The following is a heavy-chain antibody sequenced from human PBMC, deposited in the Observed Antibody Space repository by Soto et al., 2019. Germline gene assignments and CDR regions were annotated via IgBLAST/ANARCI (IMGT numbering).Heavy chain of an antibody. J-gene: IGHJ5*02. V-gene: IGHV1-8*01. CDR3: ARGNGGSYDWFDP. D-gene: IGHD1-26*01. Sequence: NCLPQATGQGLEWMGWMNPNSGNTGYAQRFQGRVTMTRNTSISTAYMELSSLRSEDTAVYYCARGNGGSYDWFDPWGRGTLVTVSS. CDR2: MNPNSGNT.